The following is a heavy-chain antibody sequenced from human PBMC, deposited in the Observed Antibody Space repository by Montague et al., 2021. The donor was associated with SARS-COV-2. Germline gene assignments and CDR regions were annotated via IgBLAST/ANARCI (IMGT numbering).Heavy chain of an antibody. Sequence: TLSLTCAVSGGSISSAGYSWSWMRQAQGKGRKGIGYIYHSRTTYYTPYIQSRVTISTDRSKNQFSLKLTAVTAADAADYYCGGVVSDPHTRGYSYGHLTSRAGSYYFDYWGQGTLVTVSS. CDR1: GGSISSAGYS. CDR2: IYHSRTT. V-gene: IGHV4-30-2*01. J-gene: IGHJ4*02. D-gene: IGHD5-18*01. CDR3: GGVVSDPHTRGYSYGHLTSRAGSYYFDY.